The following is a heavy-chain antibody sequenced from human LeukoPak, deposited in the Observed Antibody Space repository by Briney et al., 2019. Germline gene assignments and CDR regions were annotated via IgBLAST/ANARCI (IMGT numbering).Heavy chain of an antibody. CDR3: AGVVPAALIGDYYYGMDV. Sequence: SETLSLTCAVYGGSFSVYYWSWIRQPPGKGLEWIGEINHSGSTNYNPSLKSRVTISIDTSKNQFSLKLSSVTAADTAVYYCAGVVPAALIGDYYYGMDVWGKGTTVTVSS. D-gene: IGHD2-2*01. CDR2: INHSGST. CDR1: GGSFSVYY. V-gene: IGHV4-34*01. J-gene: IGHJ6*04.